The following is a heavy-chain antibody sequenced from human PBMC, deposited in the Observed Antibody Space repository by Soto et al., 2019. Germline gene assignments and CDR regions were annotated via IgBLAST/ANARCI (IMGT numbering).Heavy chain of an antibody. CDR3: ARERHGRWLAPVDY. J-gene: IGHJ4*02. CDR1: GFIFSSYN. D-gene: IGHD6-19*01. Sequence: SLRRTCTASGFIFSSYNMNWFRQAPGKGLDWISYISVSGSPIFYADSVKGRFTISRDNTKNSVSLQMSSLTAEDTAVYYCARERHGRWLAPVDYWGQGTRVTVSS. CDR2: ISVSGSPI. V-gene: IGHV3-48*03.